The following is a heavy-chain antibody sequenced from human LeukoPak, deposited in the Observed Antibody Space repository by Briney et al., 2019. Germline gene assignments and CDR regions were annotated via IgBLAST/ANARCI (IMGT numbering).Heavy chain of an antibody. J-gene: IGHJ4*02. CDR3: ARDVCSSTSCWHDY. CDR2: IWYDGSNK. V-gene: IGHV3-33*01. Sequence: PGGSLRLSCAASGFTFSSYGMPWVRQAPGKELEWVAVIWYDGSNKYYADSVKGRFTISRDNSKNTLYLQMNSLRAEDTAVYYCARDVCSSTSCWHDYWGQGTLVTVSS. CDR1: GFTFSSYG. D-gene: IGHD2-2*01.